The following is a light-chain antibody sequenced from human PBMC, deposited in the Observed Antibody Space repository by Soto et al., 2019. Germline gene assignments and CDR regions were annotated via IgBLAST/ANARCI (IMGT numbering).Light chain of an antibody. CDR2: EIV. CDR1: KSDIGVYDL. Sequence: QSVLTQPPSASGSPGQSVTISCTGTKSDIGVYDLVSWYQHHPGKATRLIIYEIVQRPSGIPDRFSGYKSSNTASLTVSRLQAADDADYCCKSDDGSNPYVFGSGTKLTVL. J-gene: IGLJ1*01. V-gene: IGLV2-8*01. CDR3: KSDDGSNPYV.